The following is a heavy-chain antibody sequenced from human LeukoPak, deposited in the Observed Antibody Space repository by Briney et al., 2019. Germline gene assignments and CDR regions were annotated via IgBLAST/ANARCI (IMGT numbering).Heavy chain of an antibody. CDR1: GFTFRNYG. CDR3: ARQVGPDY. V-gene: IGHV3-23*01. Sequence: GGSLRLSCAASGFTFRNYGMIWVRQAPGKGLEWVSAISGSGGSAYYADSVKGRFTISRDNSKDTLYLQMNSLRDEDTAVYSCARQVGPDYWGQGTLVTVSS. J-gene: IGHJ4*02. D-gene: IGHD1-26*01. CDR2: ISGSGGSA.